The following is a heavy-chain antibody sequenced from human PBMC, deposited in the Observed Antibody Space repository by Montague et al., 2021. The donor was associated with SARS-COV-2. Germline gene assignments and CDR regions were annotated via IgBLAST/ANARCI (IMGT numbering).Heavy chain of an antibody. CDR1: GDSITNTRYY. J-gene: IGHJ4*02. CDR2: VYNNGIT. Sequence: SETLSLTCNVSGDSITNTRYYWGWIRQAPGRPLEWIGGVYNNGITYYNPPLRSRVFISIDTSKNQFSLRLSSVTASDTAFYYCAVEEQYHFDYWGRGSLVTVSS. CDR3: AVEEQYHFDY. D-gene: IGHD2-2*01. V-gene: IGHV4-39*01.